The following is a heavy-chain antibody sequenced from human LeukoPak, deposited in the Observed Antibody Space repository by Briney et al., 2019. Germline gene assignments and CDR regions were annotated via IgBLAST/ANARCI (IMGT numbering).Heavy chain of an antibody. CDR2: INHSGST. V-gene: IGHV4-34*01. Sequence: SETLSLTCAVYGGSFSGYYWSWIRQPPGKGLEWIGEINHSGSTNYNPSLKSRVTISVDTSKNQFSLKLSSVTAADTAVYYCARGLVVLAAIAVHYYYYGMDVWGQGTTVTVSS. CDR1: GGSFSGYY. D-gene: IGHD2-2*02. J-gene: IGHJ6*02. CDR3: ARGLVVLAAIAVHYYYYGMDV.